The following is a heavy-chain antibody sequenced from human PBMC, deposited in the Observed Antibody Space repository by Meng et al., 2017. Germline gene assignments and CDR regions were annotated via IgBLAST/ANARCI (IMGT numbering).Heavy chain of an antibody. CDR3: ARDEDISAAGKLFGDY. CDR2: INPKSGDT. D-gene: IGHD6-13*01. Sequence: VQLVPLGAEVKEPGASVKVPCKASGYTFPDYWLHWVRRAPGQGLEWMGRINPKSGDTHYAQRFQGRVTMTGDTSISTAYMELSGLRSDDTAMYYCARDEDISAAGKLFGDYWGQGTLVTVSS. J-gene: IGHJ4*02. CDR1: GYTFPDYW. V-gene: IGHV1-2*06.